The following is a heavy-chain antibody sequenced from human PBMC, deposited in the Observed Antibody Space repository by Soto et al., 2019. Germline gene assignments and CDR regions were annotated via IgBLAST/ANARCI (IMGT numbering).Heavy chain of an antibody. V-gene: IGHV4-59*01. CDR2: VYYSGST. CDR3: ARGYYDSRGQSNTFDI. J-gene: IGHJ3*02. D-gene: IGHD3-22*01. Sequence: PSETLSLTCTISGASISSSYWSWIRQSPGEGLEWIGYVYYSGSTNYNPSLKSRVTISVDTSKNQFSLKLSSVTAADTAVYYCARGYYDSRGQSNTFDIWGQGTMVTVSS. CDR1: GASISSSY.